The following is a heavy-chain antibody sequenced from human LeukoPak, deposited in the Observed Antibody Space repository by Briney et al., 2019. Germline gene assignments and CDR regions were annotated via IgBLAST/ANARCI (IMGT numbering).Heavy chain of an antibody. Sequence: PGGSLRLSCAAFGFTFSSYGMHWVRQAPGKGLEWVAVISYDGSNKYYADSVKGRFTISRDNSKNTLYLQMNSLRAEDTAVYYCAKGGPSGSYFDYWGQGTLVTVSS. CDR2: ISYDGSNK. D-gene: IGHD1-26*01. V-gene: IGHV3-30*18. CDR1: GFTFSSYG. J-gene: IGHJ4*02. CDR3: AKGGPSGSYFDY.